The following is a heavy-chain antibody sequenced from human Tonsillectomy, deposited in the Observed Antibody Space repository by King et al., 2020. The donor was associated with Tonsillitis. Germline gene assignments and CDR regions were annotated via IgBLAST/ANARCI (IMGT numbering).Heavy chain of an antibody. D-gene: IGHD2-21*02. J-gene: IGHJ4*02. CDR2: SSSSSTYT. CDR3: ARLTVDPAGDPDHFDY. Sequence: HVQLVESGGGLVKPGGSLRLSCAVSGFTFSNYYMSWIRQAPGKGLEWVSYSSSSSTYTNYADSVKGRFTISRDNAKNSLSLQMNSLRAEDTAVYFCARLTVDPAGDPDHFDYWGQGTLVTVSS. V-gene: IGHV3-11*06. CDR1: GFTFSNYY.